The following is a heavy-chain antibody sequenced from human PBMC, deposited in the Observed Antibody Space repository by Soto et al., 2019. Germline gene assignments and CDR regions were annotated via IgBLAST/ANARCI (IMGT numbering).Heavy chain of an antibody. D-gene: IGHD1-1*01. J-gene: IGHJ4*02. CDR1: GGTFSSYA. Sequence: QVQLVQSGAEVKKPWSSVKVSCKASGGTFSSYAISWVRQAPGQGLEWMGGIIPIFGTANYAQKFQGRVTITADEASSRAYMELSSLRAEVTAVYYCAGGESGLERGWDWGRGTLVTVS. CDR3: AGGESGLERGWD. V-gene: IGHV1-69*01. CDR2: IIPIFGTA.